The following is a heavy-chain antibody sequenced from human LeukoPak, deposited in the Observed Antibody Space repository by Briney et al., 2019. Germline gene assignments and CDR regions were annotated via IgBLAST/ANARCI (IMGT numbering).Heavy chain of an antibody. CDR3: AKGLDTGTSYGNWLDT. CDR1: GFNFRTYG. J-gene: IGHJ5*02. CDR2: ISSDGSNE. D-gene: IGHD2-8*02. Sequence: QSGGSLRLSCGASGFNFRTYGMHWVRQTPDKGLEWVAFISSDGSNENYADSVKGRFTISRDNSKNTLYLRMNNLTPDDTGVYYCAKGLDTGTSYGNWLDTWGQGTLVTVSS. V-gene: IGHV3-30*18.